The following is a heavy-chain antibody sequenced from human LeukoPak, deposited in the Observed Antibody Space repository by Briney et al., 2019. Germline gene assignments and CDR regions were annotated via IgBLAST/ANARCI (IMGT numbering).Heavy chain of an antibody. Sequence: PGGSLRLSCAASGFXFSSYAINWVRQAPGKGPEWVSAISGSGGTTYYADSVKGRFTISRDNSKNTLFLQMNSLRAEDTAVYYCASFYLTSSWYFFDYWGQGTLVTVSS. D-gene: IGHD6-13*01. CDR1: GFXFSSYA. CDR3: ASFYLTSSWYFFDY. V-gene: IGHV3-23*01. CDR2: ISGSGGTT. J-gene: IGHJ4*02.